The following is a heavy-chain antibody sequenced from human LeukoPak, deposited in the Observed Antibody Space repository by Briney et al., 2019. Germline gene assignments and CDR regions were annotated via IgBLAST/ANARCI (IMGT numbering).Heavy chain of an antibody. CDR3: ARIHHCYGSGSYYNLNDY. J-gene: IGHJ4*02. Sequence: PSETQSLTCAVYGGSFSGYYWSWIRQPPGKGLEWIGEINHSGSTNYNPSLKSRVTISVDTSKNRFCLKLSAVTDADTAVYDCARIHHCYGSGSYYNLNDYWGQGTLVSVSS. CDR2: INHSGST. V-gene: IGHV4-34*01. D-gene: IGHD3-10*01. CDR1: GGSFSGYY.